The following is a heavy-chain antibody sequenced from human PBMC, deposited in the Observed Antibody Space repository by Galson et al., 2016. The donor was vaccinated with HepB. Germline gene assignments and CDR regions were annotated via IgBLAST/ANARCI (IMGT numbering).Heavy chain of an antibody. J-gene: IGHJ3*02. CDR1: GFPFSTFW. V-gene: IGHV3-23*01. D-gene: IGHD5-18*01. CDR2: VDCTADDT. Sequence: SLRLSCAASGFPFSTFWMTWVRQAPGNGLEWVSSVDCTADDTYYAASVKCRFTISRDNSKNTLFMQMNNLRAEDTALYYFVIDPGGTQWLVVRDASDIWGQGTLVTVSS. CDR3: VIDPGGTQWLVVRDASDI.